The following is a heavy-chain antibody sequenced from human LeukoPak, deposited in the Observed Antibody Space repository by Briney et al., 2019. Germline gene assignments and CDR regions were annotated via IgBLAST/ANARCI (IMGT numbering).Heavy chain of an antibody. D-gene: IGHD3-22*01. CDR3: ARRPYSDTSGRLSDV. J-gene: IGHJ6*02. Sequence: PGGSLRLSCAASGFTFSSYAMHWVRQVPGKGLEWVAVISYDGGNKYYADSVKGRFTISRDNSKNTLYLQMNSLRAEDTAVYFCARRPYSDTSGRLSDVWGQGTTVTVSS. V-gene: IGHV3-30-3*01. CDR2: ISYDGGNK. CDR1: GFTFSSYA.